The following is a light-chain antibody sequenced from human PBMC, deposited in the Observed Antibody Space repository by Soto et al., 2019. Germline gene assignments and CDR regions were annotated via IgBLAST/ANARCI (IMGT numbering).Light chain of an antibody. Sequence: EVVLTQSAGTLSLSPGERATLSCRASHSVISNYLAWYQQKPGQPPRLLIYGASTRATGIPDRFSGSASGTDFTLTISNLQPEDFATYYCQQGRSFPIPFGQVTRLAI. J-gene: IGKJ5*01. CDR1: HSVISNY. V-gene: IGKV3-20*01. CDR2: GAS. CDR3: QQGRSFPIP.